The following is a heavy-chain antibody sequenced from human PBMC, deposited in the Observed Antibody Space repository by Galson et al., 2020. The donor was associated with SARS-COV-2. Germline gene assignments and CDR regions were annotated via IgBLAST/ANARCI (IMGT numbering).Heavy chain of an antibody. CDR1: GYTFSGHY. D-gene: IGHD3-10*01. CDR3: ARGSNSSPFYHFDP. CDR2: INPNSGDT. V-gene: IGHV1-2*06. J-gene: IGHJ5*02. Sequence: ASVTVSCKASGYTFSGHYMHWVRLAPGQGLEWMGRINPNSGDTDVAQKFQGRVNMTTDTSLTTAYMELSRLTADDTAVYYCARGSNSSPFYHFDPWGQGTLVTVSS.